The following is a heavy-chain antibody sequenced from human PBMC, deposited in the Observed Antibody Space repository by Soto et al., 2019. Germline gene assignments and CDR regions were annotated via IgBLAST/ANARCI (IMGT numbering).Heavy chain of an antibody. J-gene: IGHJ6*03. CDR3: ARGGYCSGGSCYNYYYYMDV. V-gene: IGHV1-46*03. Sequence: ASVKVSCKASGYTFTSYGISWVRQAPGQGLEWMGIINASNGSTSYAQKFQGRVTMTRDTSTSTVYMELSSLRSEDTAVYYCARGGYCSGGSCYNYYYYMDVWGKVTTVTVSS. CDR1: GYTFTSYG. CDR2: INASNGST. D-gene: IGHD2-15*01.